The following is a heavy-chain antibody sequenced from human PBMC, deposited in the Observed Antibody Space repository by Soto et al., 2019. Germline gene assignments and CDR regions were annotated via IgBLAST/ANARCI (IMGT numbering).Heavy chain of an antibody. D-gene: IGHD6-13*01. V-gene: IGHV3-33*01. J-gene: IGHJ4*02. CDR1: GFTFKSYG. CDR2: VWYDGTNK. Sequence: QVQLVESGGGVVQPGRSLRLSCEASGFTFKSYGMHWVRQAPGKGLEWVAVVWYDGTNKKYADSVKGRFNIYRDNSKNTLYVQMDSLRAEDTGIYYCARGGHSSSWYRLEAYVLDYWGQGSLVTVSS. CDR3: ARGGHSSSWYRLEAYVLDY.